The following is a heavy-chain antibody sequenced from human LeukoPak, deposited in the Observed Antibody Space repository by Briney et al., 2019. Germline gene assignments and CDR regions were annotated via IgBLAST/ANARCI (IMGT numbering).Heavy chain of an antibody. CDR3: ARANYYDSSGYPHFAH. J-gene: IGHJ1*01. CDR2: IIPILGIA. Sequence: SVKVSCKASGGTFSSYAISWVRQAPGQGLEWMGRIIPILGIASYAQKFQGRVTITADKSASTAYMELSSLRSEDTAVYYCARANYYDSSGYPHFAHWGQGTLVTVSS. D-gene: IGHD3-22*01. V-gene: IGHV1-69*04. CDR1: GGTFSSYA.